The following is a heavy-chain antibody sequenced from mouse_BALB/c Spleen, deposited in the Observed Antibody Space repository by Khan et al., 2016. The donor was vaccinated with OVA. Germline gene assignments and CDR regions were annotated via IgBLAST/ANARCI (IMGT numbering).Heavy chain of an antibody. CDR1: GFSLTDFG. CDR2: IWSDGTT. Sequence: QVQLQQSGPGLVAPSQSLSITCTVSGFSLTDFGVHWVRQPPGKGLEWLVLIWSDGTTTYNSALKSRLSISKDTSKSQVFLKMNSLQPDDTGMYYCARNSYPDAMDYWGQGTSVTVSS. V-gene: IGHV2-6*02. J-gene: IGHJ4*01. CDR3: ARNSYPDAMDY.